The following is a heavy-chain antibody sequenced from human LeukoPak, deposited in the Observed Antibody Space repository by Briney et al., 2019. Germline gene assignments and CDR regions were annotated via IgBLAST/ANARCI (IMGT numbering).Heavy chain of an antibody. V-gene: IGHV3-7*02. CDR3: ATGGNYHAY. CDR1: GFTFSNYW. CDR2: IKQDGSDE. D-gene: IGHD1-7*01. Sequence: GGSLRLSCAASGFTFSNYWMTWVRQAPGKGLEWVANIKQDGSDEYYVDSVKGRFTISRDNAENSLYLQVNNLSAEDTAVYYCATGGNYHAYWGQGTLVTVSS. J-gene: IGHJ4*02.